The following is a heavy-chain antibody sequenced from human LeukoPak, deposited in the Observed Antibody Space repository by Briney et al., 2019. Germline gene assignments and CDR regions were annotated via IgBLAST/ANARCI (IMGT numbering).Heavy chain of an antibody. V-gene: IGHV4-59*01. CDR2: IYNSGRT. CDR3: ARDGDYGGNRRFDY. Sequence: SETLSLTCSVSGGSFSNYYWSWIRQPSGKGLEWIGYIYNSGRTNYNPSLKSRVTVSVDTSKKKFSLKLSSVTAADTAVYYCARDGDYGGNRRFDYWGQGTLVTVSS. J-gene: IGHJ4*02. D-gene: IGHD4-23*01. CDR1: GGSFSNYY.